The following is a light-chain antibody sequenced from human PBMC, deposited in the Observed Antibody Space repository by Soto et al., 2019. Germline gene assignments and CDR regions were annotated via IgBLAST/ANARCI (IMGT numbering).Light chain of an antibody. CDR2: KAS. V-gene: IGKV2-30*01. Sequence: EAVMTQSPLSLHVSLGQPASISCRSSQSLVFTDGNNYLEWFQQRPGQAPRRLIYKASNRGSGVPDRFRGSGSGTDFTLKISRVEAEDVGVYYCTQGSGWPWTFGQGTKLEIK. CDR1: QSLVFTDGNNY. J-gene: IGKJ1*01. CDR3: TQGSGWPWT.